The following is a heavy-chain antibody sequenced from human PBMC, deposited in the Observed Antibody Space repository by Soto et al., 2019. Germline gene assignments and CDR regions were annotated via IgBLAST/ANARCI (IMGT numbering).Heavy chain of an antibody. Sequence: GGSLRLSCASSGFTFDDYAMHWVRQAPGKGLEWVSGISWNSGSIGYADSVKGRFTISRDNAKNSLYLQMNSLRAEDTALYYCAKSAAGRSYYYYYMDVWGKWTTVTVSS. V-gene: IGHV3-9*01. D-gene: IGHD6-25*01. J-gene: IGHJ6*03. CDR2: ISWNSGSI. CDR3: AKSAAGRSYYYYYMDV. CDR1: GFTFDDYA.